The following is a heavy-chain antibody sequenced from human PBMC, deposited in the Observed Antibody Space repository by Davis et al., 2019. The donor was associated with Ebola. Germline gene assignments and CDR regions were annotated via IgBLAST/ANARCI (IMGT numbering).Heavy chain of an antibody. J-gene: IGHJ6*04. D-gene: IGHD3-3*01. CDR1: PFIFNDST. Sequence: GESLKISCAASPFIFNDSTVHRVRQPPGEGLEWVSSIGRFTVSRDNAKNSLYLQMNSLRAEDTAVYYCAKSGLSFGVVKYHYGMDVWGKGTTVTVSS. CDR3: AKSGLSFGVVKYHYGMDV. CDR2: I. V-gene: IGHV3-69-1*01.